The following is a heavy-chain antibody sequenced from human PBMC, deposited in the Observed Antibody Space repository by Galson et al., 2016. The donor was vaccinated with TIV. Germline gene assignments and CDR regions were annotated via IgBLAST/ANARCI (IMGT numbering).Heavy chain of an antibody. V-gene: IGHV3-23*01. CDR2: ITNNNGKT. D-gene: IGHD6-19*01. CDR3: AKDHPSSGWPAFGS. J-gene: IGHJ4*02. CDR1: GFTVSRYA. Sequence: SLRLSCAASGFTVSRYATSWVRQAPGKGLEWLASITNNNGKTYFADSVKGRFTISRDETSNTVHLQMNSLRAGDTATYFCAKDHPSSGWPAFGSWGQGILVTVSS.